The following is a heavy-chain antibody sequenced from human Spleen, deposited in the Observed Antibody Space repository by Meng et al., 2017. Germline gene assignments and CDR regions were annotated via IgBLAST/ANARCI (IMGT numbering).Heavy chain of an antibody. D-gene: IGHD4-11*01. CDR2: INHSGST. CDR1: GGSFSDYY. V-gene: IGHV4-34*01. Sequence: QAQLSQGGAGLLKASGTLSLACGGSGGSFSDYYWSWIRQPPGKGLEWIGEINHSGSTNYNPSLESRATISVDTSQNNLSLKLSSVTAADSAVYYCARGPTTMAHDFDYWGQGTLVTVSS. J-gene: IGHJ4*02. CDR3: ARGPTTMAHDFDY.